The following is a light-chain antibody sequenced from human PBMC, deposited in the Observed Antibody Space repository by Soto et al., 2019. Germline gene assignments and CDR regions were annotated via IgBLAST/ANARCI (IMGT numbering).Light chain of an antibody. CDR3: QQYDVHPKT. V-gene: IGKV1-16*01. CDR2: SAS. Sequence: DIQMTQSPSSLSASVGDRVTITCRSSRGINNYLAWYQQKPGKVPQLLIYSASRLETGVPSRFSGSGYGTDFTLTITSLQTDDFGTYHCQQYDVHPKTFGQGTKVDIK. CDR1: RGINNY. J-gene: IGKJ1*01.